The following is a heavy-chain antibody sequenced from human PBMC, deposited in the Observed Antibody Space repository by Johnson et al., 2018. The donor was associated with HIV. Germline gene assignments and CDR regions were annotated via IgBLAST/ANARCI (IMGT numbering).Heavy chain of an antibody. V-gene: IGHV3-7*05. CDR1: GFTFSSYW. D-gene: IGHD1-26*01. J-gene: IGHJ3*02. CDR3: ARVHSGSYWGPYHGFDI. CDR2: IKQDGSEK. Sequence: EVQLVESGGGLVQPGGSLRLSCAASGFTFSSYWMSWVRQAPGKGLEWVANIKQDGSEKYYVDSVKGRFTISRNNAKKSLYLQMSSLRAEDTAVYDCARVHSGSYWGPYHGFDIWGQGTMVTVSS.